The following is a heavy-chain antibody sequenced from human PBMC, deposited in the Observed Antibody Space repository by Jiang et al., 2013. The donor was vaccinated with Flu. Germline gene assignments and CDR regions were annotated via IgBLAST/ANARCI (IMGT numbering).Heavy chain of an antibody. CDR3: ARTNLRGMIVVVVAATRYWFDP. J-gene: IGHJ5*02. CDR2: MNPNSGNT. CDR1: GYTFTSYD. V-gene: IGHV1-8*01. D-gene: IGHD2-15*01. Sequence: SGAEVKKPGASVKVSCKASGYTFTSYDINWVRQATGQGLEWMGWMNPNSGNTGYAQKFQGRVTMTRNTSISTAYMELSSLRSEDTAVYYCARTNLRGMIVVVVAATRYWFDPWGQGTLVTVSS.